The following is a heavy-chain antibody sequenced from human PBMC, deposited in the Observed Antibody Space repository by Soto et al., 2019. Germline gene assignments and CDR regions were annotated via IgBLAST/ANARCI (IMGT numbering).Heavy chain of an antibody. CDR2: IFYSGST. CDR3: ARLHGYCISSSCHGHYAMDV. D-gene: IGHD2-2*01. J-gene: IGHJ6*02. CDR1: GGSISSRSYY. V-gene: IGHV4-39*01. Sequence: SETLSLTCTVSGGSISSRSYYWGWIRQPPGKGLEWIGSIFYSGSTHYNPSLKSRVTISVDTSKNQFSLRLSSVTAADTAMYYCARLHGYCISSSCHGHYAMDVWGQGTTVTVSS.